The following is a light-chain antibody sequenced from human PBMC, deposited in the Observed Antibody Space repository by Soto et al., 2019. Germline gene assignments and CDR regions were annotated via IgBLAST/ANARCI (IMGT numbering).Light chain of an antibody. J-gene: IGKJ1*01. V-gene: IGKV1-12*01. Sequence: DIQLNQSPSALCGAVGDRAAIACRASQTISSWLAWYQQKPGKAPKLLIYAASSLQSGVPSRFSGSGSGTDFTLTTSSLQPEDFATYYVQQANSFPRTCGQGTKVDIK. CDR3: QQANSFPRT. CDR2: AAS. CDR1: QTISSW.